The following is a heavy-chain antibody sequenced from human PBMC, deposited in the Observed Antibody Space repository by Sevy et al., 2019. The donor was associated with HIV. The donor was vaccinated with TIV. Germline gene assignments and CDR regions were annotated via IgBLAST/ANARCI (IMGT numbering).Heavy chain of an antibody. Sequence: SETLSLTCTVSGGSISSGGYHWSWIRQHPGKGLEWIGYIYYSGSTYYNPSLKSRVTISVDTSKNQFSLKLSSVTAADTAVYYCARYYYDSSGYNNWFDPWGQGTLVTVSS. V-gene: IGHV4-31*03. J-gene: IGHJ5*02. CDR2: IYYSGST. D-gene: IGHD3-22*01. CDR3: ARYYYDSSGYNNWFDP. CDR1: GGSISSGGYH.